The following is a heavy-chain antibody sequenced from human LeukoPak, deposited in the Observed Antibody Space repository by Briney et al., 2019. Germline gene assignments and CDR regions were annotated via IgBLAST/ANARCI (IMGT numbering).Heavy chain of an antibody. V-gene: IGHV3-7*04. CDR3: ARGGGYFDY. D-gene: IGHD3-22*01. CDR1: GITFSSYW. CDR2: IKEDGSEK. Sequence: GGSLRLSCAASGITFSSYWMSWVRQAPGKGLEWVANIKEDGSEKSYVDSVKGGFTISRDNVKNSLYLQMNSLRAEDTAVYYCARGGGYFDYWGQGTLVTVSS. J-gene: IGHJ4*02.